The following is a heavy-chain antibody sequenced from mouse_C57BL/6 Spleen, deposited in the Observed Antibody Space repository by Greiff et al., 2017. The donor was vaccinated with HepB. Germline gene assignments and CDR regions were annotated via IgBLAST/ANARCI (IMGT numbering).Heavy chain of an antibody. Sequence: EVQGVESGGDLVKPGGSLKLSCAASGFTFSSYGMSWVRQTPDKRLEWVATISSGGSYTYYPDSVKGRFTISRDNAKNTLYLQMSSLKSEDTAMYYCARQGWSKNYFDYWGQGTTLTVSS. V-gene: IGHV5-6*01. CDR3: ARQGWSKNYFDY. D-gene: IGHD1-1*02. J-gene: IGHJ2*01. CDR2: ISSGGSYT. CDR1: GFTFSSYG.